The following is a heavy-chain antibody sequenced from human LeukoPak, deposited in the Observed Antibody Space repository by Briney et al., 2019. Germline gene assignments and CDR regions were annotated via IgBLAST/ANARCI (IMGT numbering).Heavy chain of an antibody. CDR2: IYYSGST. J-gene: IGHJ6*03. V-gene: IGHV4-59*01. D-gene: IGHD6-6*01. CDR3: ARHPLWYSSSSYYYYYMDV. CDR1: GGSISSYY. Sequence: PSETLSLTCTVSGGSISSYYWSWIRQPPGKGLEWIGYIYYSGSTNYNPSLKSRVTISVDTSKNQFSLKLSSVTAADTAVYYCARHPLWYSSSSYYYYYMDVWGKGTTVTVSS.